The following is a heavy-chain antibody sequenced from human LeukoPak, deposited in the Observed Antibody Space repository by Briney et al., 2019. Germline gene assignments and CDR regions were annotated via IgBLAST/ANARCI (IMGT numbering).Heavy chain of an antibody. CDR3: AREVAVAGHFDY. CDR2: IIPIFGTA. Sequence: SVKVSCKASGGTFSSYAISWVRQAPGQGLEWMGGIIPIFGTANYAQKFQGRVTITTDESTSTAYMELSSLRSEDTAVYYSAREVAVAGHFDYWGQGTLVTVSS. J-gene: IGHJ4*02. V-gene: IGHV1-69*05. D-gene: IGHD6-19*01. CDR1: GGTFSSYA.